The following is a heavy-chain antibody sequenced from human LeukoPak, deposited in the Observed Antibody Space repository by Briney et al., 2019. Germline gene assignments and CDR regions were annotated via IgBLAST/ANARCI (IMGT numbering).Heavy chain of an antibody. CDR3: AKDLFLWYFDL. J-gene: IGHJ2*01. D-gene: IGHD2/OR15-2a*01. CDR1: GFNFGEFW. CDR2: IKEDGSES. V-gene: IGHV3-7*03. Sequence: GGSLRLSCAASGFNFGEFWMAWVRQTPGMGLERVADIKEDGSESPYVDSVKGRFTISRDNSKNSLDLQMNSLRADDTAVYYCAKDLFLWYFDLWGRGTLVTVSS.